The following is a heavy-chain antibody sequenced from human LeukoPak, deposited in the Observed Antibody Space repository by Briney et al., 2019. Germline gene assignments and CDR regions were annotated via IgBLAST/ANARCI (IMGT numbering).Heavy chain of an antibody. CDR3: ASSRWASVAHNY. CDR1: GFTFSSDW. V-gene: IGHV3-7*01. J-gene: IGHJ4*02. Sequence: GGSLRLSCAASGFTFSSDWMSWVRQAPGKGLEWVANIKQDGSEKYYVDSVKGRFTISRDNAKNSLYLQMNSLRAEDTAVYYCASSRWASVAHNYWGQGTLVTVSS. CDR2: IKQDGSEK. D-gene: IGHD6-19*01.